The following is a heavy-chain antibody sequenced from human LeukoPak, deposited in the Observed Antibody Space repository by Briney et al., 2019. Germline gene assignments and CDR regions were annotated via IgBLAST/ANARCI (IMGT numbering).Heavy chain of an antibody. D-gene: IGHD4-17*01. Sequence: SETLSLTCTVSGGSISSYYWSWIRRPPGKGLEWIGYIYYGGSTNYNPSLKSRVTISVDTSKNQFSLKLSSVTAADTAVYYCARDRYGDYGGENWFDPWGQGTLVTVSS. J-gene: IGHJ5*02. CDR3: ARDRYGDYGGENWFDP. CDR1: GGSISSYY. V-gene: IGHV4-59*01. CDR2: IYYGGST.